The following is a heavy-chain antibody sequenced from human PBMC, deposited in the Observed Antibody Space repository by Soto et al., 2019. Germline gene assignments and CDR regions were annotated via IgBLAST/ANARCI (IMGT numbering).Heavy chain of an antibody. CDR2: IWYDGSKK. Sequence: PGGSLRLSCAASGFTFSSYGMHWVRQAPGKGLEWVAVIWYDGSKKYYADSVKGRFTISRDNSKNTLYLQINSLRAEDTAVYHCARDRYSSGWYVSGYYGMDVWGQGTTVTVSS. CDR3: ARDRYSSGWYVSGYYGMDV. V-gene: IGHV3-33*01. J-gene: IGHJ6*02. CDR1: GFTFSSYG. D-gene: IGHD6-19*01.